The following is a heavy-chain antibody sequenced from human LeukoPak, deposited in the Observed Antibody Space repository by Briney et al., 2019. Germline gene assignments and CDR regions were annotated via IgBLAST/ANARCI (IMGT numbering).Heavy chain of an antibody. CDR3: ASSGYYGSGSYYHRQYYYYMDV. CDR2: IYSGGST. J-gene: IGHJ6*03. V-gene: IGHV3-53*01. CDR1: GFTVSSNY. Sequence: GGSLRLSCAASGFTVSSNYMSWVRQAPGKGLEWVSVIYSGGSTYCADSVKGRFTISRDNSKNTLYLQMNSLRAEDTAVYYCASSGYYGSGSYYHRQYYYYMDVWGKGTTVTVSS. D-gene: IGHD3-10*01.